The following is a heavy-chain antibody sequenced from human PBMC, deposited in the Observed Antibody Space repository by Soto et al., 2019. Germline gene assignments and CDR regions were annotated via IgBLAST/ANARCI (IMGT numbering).Heavy chain of an antibody. CDR2: IYYSGST. CDR3: ARVWYYYDSSGYPDAFEI. J-gene: IGHJ3*02. CDR1: GGSISSGGYY. D-gene: IGHD3-22*01. V-gene: IGHV4-31*03. Sequence: QVQLQESGPGLLKPSQTLSLTCTVSGGSISSGGYYWSWIRQHPGKGLEGIGYIYYSGSTYYNPCLKTRVTISVDTCKNQFSLKLSSVTAADTAVYYCARVWYYYDSSGYPDAFEIWGQGTMVTVSS.